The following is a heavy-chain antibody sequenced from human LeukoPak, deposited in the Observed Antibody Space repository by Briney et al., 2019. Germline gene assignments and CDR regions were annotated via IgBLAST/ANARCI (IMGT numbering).Heavy chain of an antibody. J-gene: IGHJ4*02. CDR2: ISSRRAST. CDR1: GFSFNDYG. V-gene: IGHV3-23*01. CDR3: ARVWGPFSYSFYLYYFDY. Sequence: GESLRLSCAASGFSFNDYGMTWVRQAPGKGREWVSAISSRRASTYYADSVKSRFHISRDHSKNTLYLQMSSLRADDTATYYCARVWGPFSYSFYLYYFDYWGQGTLVTVSS. D-gene: IGHD5/OR15-5a*01.